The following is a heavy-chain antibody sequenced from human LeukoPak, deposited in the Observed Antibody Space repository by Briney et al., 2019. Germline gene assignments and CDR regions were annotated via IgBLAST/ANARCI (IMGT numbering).Heavy chain of an antibody. Sequence: SATLSLTCTVSGGSISSYYWSWIRQPAGKGLEWIGRIYTSGSTNYNPSLKSRVTMSVDTSKNQFSLKLSSVTAADTAVYYCARGWDIVATIPRGYGMDVWGQGTTVTVSS. CDR1: GGSISSYY. V-gene: IGHV4-4*07. CDR2: IYTSGST. D-gene: IGHD5-12*01. J-gene: IGHJ6*02. CDR3: ARGWDIVATIPRGYGMDV.